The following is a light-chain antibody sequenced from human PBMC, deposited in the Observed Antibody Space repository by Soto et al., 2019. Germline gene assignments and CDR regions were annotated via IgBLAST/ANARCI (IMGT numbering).Light chain of an antibody. CDR3: SSYSRSNTPVV. Sequence: QSALTQPASVSGSPGQSITISCTGTSSDVGTYTYVSWYKQHPGKAPKLVIYEVTNRPSGVSNRFAGSKSGNTASLTISGLQAEDEGDYYCSSYSRSNTPVVFGGGTKLNVL. CDR1: SSDVGTYTY. V-gene: IGLV2-14*01. CDR2: EVT. J-gene: IGLJ2*01.